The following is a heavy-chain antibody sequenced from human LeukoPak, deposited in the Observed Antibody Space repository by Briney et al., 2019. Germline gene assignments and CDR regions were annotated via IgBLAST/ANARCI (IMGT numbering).Heavy chain of an antibody. D-gene: IGHD3-3*01. Sequence: GGSLRLSWAASGFTFSSYAMSWVRQAPGKGLEWVSAISGSGGSTYYADSVKGRFTISRDNSKNTLYLQMNSLRAEDTAVYYCAKDQPSIFGVVRLYYFDYWGQGTLVTVSS. V-gene: IGHV3-23*01. CDR2: ISGSGGST. CDR1: GFTFSSYA. J-gene: IGHJ4*02. CDR3: AKDQPSIFGVVRLYYFDY.